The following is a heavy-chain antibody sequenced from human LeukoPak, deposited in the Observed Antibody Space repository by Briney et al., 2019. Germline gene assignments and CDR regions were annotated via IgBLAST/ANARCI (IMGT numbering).Heavy chain of an antibody. CDR3: ARDWVAPCDF. V-gene: IGHV3-48*02. D-gene: IGHD5-12*01. Sequence: GGSLRLSCAASGFSFSTYSMNWVRQAPGKGLEWVSYISSGSSIVYYADSVKGRFTISRDNAKNSLYLQMNSLRDEDTAVYYCARDWVAPCDFWGQGTLVTVSS. CDR1: GFSFSTYS. CDR2: ISSGSSIV. J-gene: IGHJ4*02.